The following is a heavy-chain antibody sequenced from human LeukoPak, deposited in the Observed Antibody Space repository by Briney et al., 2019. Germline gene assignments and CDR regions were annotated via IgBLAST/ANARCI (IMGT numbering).Heavy chain of an antibody. CDR3: ASQAGYSSSWKT. D-gene: IGHD6-13*01. V-gene: IGHV3-72*01. Sequence: PGGSLRLSCAASGFTFSDHYMDWVRQAPGKGLEWVGRLRSKANNYATHYAPSVRGRFTISRDDSKNTRYLEMNNLKVEDTAVYYCASQAGYSSSWKTWGQGTLVTVSS. CDR1: GFTFSDHY. J-gene: IGHJ5*02. CDR2: LRSKANNYAT.